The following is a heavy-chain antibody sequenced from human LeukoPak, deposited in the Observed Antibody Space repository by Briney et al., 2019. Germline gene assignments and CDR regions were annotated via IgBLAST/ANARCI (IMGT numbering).Heavy chain of an antibody. CDR1: SGSFSAYY. Sequence: SQTLSLTCAVYSGSFSAYYSGWVRQSPGRGLEWIGQINDSGDTDYNPSLKSGVTISMDTSKKQCSLRLKSVTAADTALYYCARETSTWNSFEYWGQGTAVTVPS. D-gene: IGHD1/OR15-1a*01. J-gene: IGHJ4*02. CDR2: INDSGDT. V-gene: IGHV4-34*01. CDR3: ARETSTWNSFEY.